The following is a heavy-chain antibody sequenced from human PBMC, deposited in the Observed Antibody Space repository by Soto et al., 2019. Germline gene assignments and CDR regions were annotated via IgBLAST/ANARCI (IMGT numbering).Heavy chain of an antibody. CDR3: TRLLYFRQLVRENWFDP. Sequence: GGSLRLSCAASGFTFSGSAMHWVRQASGKGLEWVGRIRSKANSYATAYAASVKGRFTISRDDSKNTAYLQMNSLKTEDTAVYYCTRLLYFRQLVRENWFDPWGQGTLVTVSS. D-gene: IGHD6-13*01. CDR1: GFTFSGSA. CDR2: IRSKANSYAT. J-gene: IGHJ5*02. V-gene: IGHV3-73*01.